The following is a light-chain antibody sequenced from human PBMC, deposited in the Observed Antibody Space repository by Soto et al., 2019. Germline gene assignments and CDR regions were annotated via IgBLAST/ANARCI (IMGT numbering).Light chain of an antibody. Sequence: EVVLTQSPGTLSLSPGERATLSCRASQNIGSMYLGWYQQKPGQAPRLLIYDVSTRATGVSDRFSGSGSGTDFTLTISRLEPEDSALYYCQQYASSLTFAGGTNVEIK. J-gene: IGKJ4*01. CDR3: QQYASSLT. V-gene: IGKV3-20*01. CDR1: QNIGSMY. CDR2: DVS.